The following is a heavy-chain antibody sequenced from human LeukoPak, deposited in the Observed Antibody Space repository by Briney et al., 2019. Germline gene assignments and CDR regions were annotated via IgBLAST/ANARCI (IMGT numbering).Heavy chain of an antibody. J-gene: IGHJ4*02. Sequence: SETLSLTCTVSGGFISSYSHYWGWIRQPPGKGLEWIGHIYYSGTTYYNPSLKSRVTISVDTSENDFSLKLSSVTAADTALYYCARVSFTGDVLTGYPLHYLDLWGQGILVTVSS. CDR2: IYYSGTT. CDR1: GGFISSYSHY. V-gene: IGHV4-39*07. CDR3: ARVSFTGDVLTGYPLHYLDL. D-gene: IGHD3-9*01.